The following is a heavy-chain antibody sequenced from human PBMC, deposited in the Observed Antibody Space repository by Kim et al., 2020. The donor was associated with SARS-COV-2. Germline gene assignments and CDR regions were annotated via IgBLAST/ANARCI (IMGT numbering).Heavy chain of an antibody. D-gene: IGHD6-13*01. CDR2: T. V-gene: IGHV4-34*01. J-gene: IGHJ4*02. Sequence: TNYTPSRKRRVTISVDTSKNQFSLRLSSVTAADTAVYYWARPRGAAGIDYWGQGTLVTVSS. CDR3: ARPRGAAGIDY.